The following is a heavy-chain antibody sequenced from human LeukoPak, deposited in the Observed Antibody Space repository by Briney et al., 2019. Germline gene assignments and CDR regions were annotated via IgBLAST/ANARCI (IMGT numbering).Heavy chain of an antibody. Sequence: ASVKVSCKASGYTFTCYYMHWVRQAPGQGLEWMGWINPNSGGTNYAQKFQGRVTMTRDTSISTAYMELSRLRSDDTAVYYCARAGLWFGDYYYMDVWGKGTTVTVSS. V-gene: IGHV1-2*02. CDR2: INPNSGGT. D-gene: IGHD3-10*01. CDR1: GYTFTCYY. J-gene: IGHJ6*03. CDR3: ARAGLWFGDYYYMDV.